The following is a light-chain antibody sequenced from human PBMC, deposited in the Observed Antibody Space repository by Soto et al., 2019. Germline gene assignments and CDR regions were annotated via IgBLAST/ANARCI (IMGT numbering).Light chain of an antibody. CDR3: QQYDNLLALT. Sequence: DIQMTQSPSSLSASVGDRVTIACQASLDISKYLNWYQFRPGQAPKLLIYDATNLETGVPSRFRGSGSGTHFSLTITSLQPEDVATYYCQQYDNLLALTFGGGTKVQIK. CDR1: LDISKY. CDR2: DAT. V-gene: IGKV1-33*01. J-gene: IGKJ4*01.